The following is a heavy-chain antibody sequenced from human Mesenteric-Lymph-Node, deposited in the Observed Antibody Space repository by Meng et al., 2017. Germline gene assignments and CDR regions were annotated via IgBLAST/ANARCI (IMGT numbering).Heavy chain of an antibody. Sequence: VPPAECGPGMWKPPQTLSVAGTYAGGSITSDDYYWTFIRHSPGRGLEWIGLTYSSGKTFYTPSLRSRVTISIDTPSSQFFLMLASVTAADTAVYYCARGDGGYDLEGTWGQGTMVTVSS. CDR2: TYSSGKT. J-gene: IGHJ3*01. D-gene: IGHD5-12*01. V-gene: IGHV4-30-4*01. CDR3: ARGDGGYDLEGT. CDR1: GGSITSDDYY.